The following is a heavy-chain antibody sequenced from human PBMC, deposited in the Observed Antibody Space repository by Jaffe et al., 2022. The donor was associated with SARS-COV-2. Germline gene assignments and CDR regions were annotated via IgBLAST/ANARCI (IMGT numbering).Heavy chain of an antibody. CDR1: GFTFSAYW. CDR3: ARDSRKWLEGLLASAPDY. J-gene: IGHJ4*02. D-gene: IGHD5-12*01. V-gene: IGHV3-7*01. Sequence: EVQLVESGGGLVQPGGSLRLSCAASGFTFSAYWMIWVRQTPGKGLEWVANIKQDGSEKYYVESVKGRFTISRDNAKKSLYLQMNSLRAEDTAVYYCARDSRKWLEGLLASAPDYWGQGTLVTVSS. CDR2: IKQDGSEK.